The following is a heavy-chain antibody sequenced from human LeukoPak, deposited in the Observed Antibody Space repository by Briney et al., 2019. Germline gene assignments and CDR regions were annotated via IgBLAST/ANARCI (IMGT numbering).Heavy chain of an antibody. Sequence: GGSMRLSCAASGFTFSDYYMSWIRQAPGKVLEWVSYISSSGSTIYYADSVKGRFTISRDNAKNSLYLQMNSLRAEDTAVYYCARDRSGSYRTSGFDYWGQGTLVTVSS. V-gene: IGHV3-11*01. CDR3: ARDRSGSYRTSGFDY. CDR1: GFTFSDYY. D-gene: IGHD1-26*01. CDR2: ISSSGSTI. J-gene: IGHJ4*02.